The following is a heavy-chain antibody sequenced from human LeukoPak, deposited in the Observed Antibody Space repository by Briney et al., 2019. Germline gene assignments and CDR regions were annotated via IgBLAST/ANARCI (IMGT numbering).Heavy chain of an antibody. Sequence: GGSLRLSCAASGFTFSSYAMSWVRQAPGKGLEWVSAISGSGGSTYYADSVKGRFTISRDNSKNTLYLQMNSPRAEDTAVYYCAKEGSYDYVWGSYRYWGQGTLVTVSS. CDR1: GFTFSSYA. J-gene: IGHJ4*02. CDR3: AKEGSYDYVWGSYRY. D-gene: IGHD3-16*01. CDR2: ISGSGGST. V-gene: IGHV3-23*01.